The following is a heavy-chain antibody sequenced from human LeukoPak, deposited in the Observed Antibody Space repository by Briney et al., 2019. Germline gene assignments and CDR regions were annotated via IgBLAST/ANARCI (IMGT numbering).Heavy chain of an antibody. CDR1: GGSFSGYY. Sequence: KPSETLSLTCAVYGGSFSGYYWSWIRQPTGKGLEWIGEINHSGSTNYNPSLKSRVTISVDTSKNQFSLKLSSVTAADTAVYYCARDLSSSSWYTLGAFDIWGQGTMVTVSS. CDR3: ARDLSSSSWYTLGAFDI. CDR2: INHSGST. D-gene: IGHD6-13*01. J-gene: IGHJ3*02. V-gene: IGHV4-34*01.